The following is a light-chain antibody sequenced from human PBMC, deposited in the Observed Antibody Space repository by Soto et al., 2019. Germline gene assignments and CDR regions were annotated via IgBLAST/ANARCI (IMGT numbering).Light chain of an antibody. J-gene: IGKJ4*01. CDR1: QSVGTKY. V-gene: IGKV3-20*01. Sequence: DIVLTQSPGTLSLSPGEGATLSCRPSQSVGTKYISWYQQKSGQAPRLLIYDASRRATGIPDRFSGSASGTDFTLTISRLEPEDFAVYYCHQYASSPLTFGGETKVEIK. CDR2: DAS. CDR3: HQYASSPLT.